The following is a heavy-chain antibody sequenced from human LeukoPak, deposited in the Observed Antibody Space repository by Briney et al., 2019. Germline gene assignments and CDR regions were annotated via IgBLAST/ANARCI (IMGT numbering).Heavy chain of an antibody. J-gene: IGHJ4*02. CDR1: GFTFSSYA. D-gene: IGHD3-22*01. CDR2: ISGSGGST. V-gene: IGHV3-23*01. CDR3: ARDPLYYYDSSGADYFDY. Sequence: PGGSLRLSCAASGFTFSSYAMSWVRQAPGKGLEWVSAISGSGGSTYYADSVKGRFTISRDNSKNTLYLQMNSLRAEDTAVYYCARDPLYYYDSSGADYFDYRGQGTLVTVSS.